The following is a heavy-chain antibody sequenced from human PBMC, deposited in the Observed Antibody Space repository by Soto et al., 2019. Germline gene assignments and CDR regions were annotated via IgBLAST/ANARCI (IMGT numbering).Heavy chain of an antibody. Sequence: KTSETLSLTCAVYGGSFSGYYWSWIRQPPGKGLEWIGEINHSGSTNYNPSLKSRVTISVDTSKNQFSLKLSSVTAADTAVYYCARGPAAAGTLGFYYYYYGMDVWGQGTTVTVSS. CDR3: ARGPAAAGTLGFYYYYYGMDV. V-gene: IGHV4-34*01. CDR2: INHSGST. D-gene: IGHD6-13*01. J-gene: IGHJ6*02. CDR1: GGSFSGYY.